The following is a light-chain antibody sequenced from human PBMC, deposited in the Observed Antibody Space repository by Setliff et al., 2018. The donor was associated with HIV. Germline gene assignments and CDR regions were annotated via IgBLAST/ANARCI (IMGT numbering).Light chain of an antibody. V-gene: IGLV3-21*03. CDR2: DDS. CDR1: IIGRES. CDR3: QVCDTSSDHYV. Sequence: SYELTQPPSVSVAPGKTARIPCGADIIGRESVHWHQQKPVQAPVLVVSDDSDRPSGIPERFSGSISGNTATLTITRVEAGDEADYYCQVCDTSSDHYVFGTGTKVTVL. J-gene: IGLJ1*01.